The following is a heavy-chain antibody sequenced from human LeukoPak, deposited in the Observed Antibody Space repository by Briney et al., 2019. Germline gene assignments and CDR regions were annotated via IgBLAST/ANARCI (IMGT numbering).Heavy chain of an antibody. CDR3: GRWSAAFDY. J-gene: IGHJ4*02. V-gene: IGHV3-7*01. Sequence: GESLKISCAVSGSTFSNFWMGWVRQAPGNGLEYVANINQAGTEKYYVDSVKGRFTISRDNARNSVFLQMNSLRAEDTAVYYCGRWSAAFDYWGQGTLVTVSS. D-gene: IGHD4-23*01. CDR2: INQAGTEK. CDR1: GSTFSNFW.